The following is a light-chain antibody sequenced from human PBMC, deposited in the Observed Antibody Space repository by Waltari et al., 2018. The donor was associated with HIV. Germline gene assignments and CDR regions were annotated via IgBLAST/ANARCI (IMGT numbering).Light chain of an antibody. CDR3: QAWGTGTQVV. V-gene: IGLV4-69*01. J-gene: IGLJ2*01. CDR1: SGPSSYA. Sequence: QLVLTQSPSASASLGASVTLTCTLSSGPSSYAIAWHQQQPEKGPRYLMMLNSDGSHRRGDGIPDRFSGSRSGAERYLTISSLQSEDEADYYCQAWGTGTQVVFGGGTKLTVL. CDR2: LNSDGSH.